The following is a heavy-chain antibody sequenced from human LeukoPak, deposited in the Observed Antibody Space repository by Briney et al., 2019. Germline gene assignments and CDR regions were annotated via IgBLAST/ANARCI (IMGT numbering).Heavy chain of an antibody. D-gene: IGHD6-6*01. CDR1: GFTFSSYS. CDR2: ISSSSSYI. V-gene: IGHV3-21*01. J-gene: IGHJ4*02. CDR3: ARDFHSAPGPFDY. Sequence: PGGSLRPSCAASGFTFSSYSMNWVRQAPGKGLEWVSSISSSSSYIYYADSVKGRFTISRDNAKNSLYLQMSSLRAEDTAVYYCARDFHSAPGPFDYWGQGTLVTVSS.